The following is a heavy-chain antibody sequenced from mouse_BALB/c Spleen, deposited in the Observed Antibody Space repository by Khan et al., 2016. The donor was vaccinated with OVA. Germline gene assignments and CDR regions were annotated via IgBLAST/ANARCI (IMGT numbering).Heavy chain of an antibody. J-gene: IGHJ4*01. CDR1: GYSITRDYA. D-gene: IGHD4-1*01. CDR2: ISNSGSA. V-gene: IGHV3-2*02. Sequence: EVQLQQSGPGLVKPSQSLSLTCTVTGYSITRDYAWNLIRQLPGKKQEWMGYISNSGSANYKPSLKRRISITRDKSKNQFFLQLNSVTTEDTATYYCASELGRYYAMDYWGQGTSVTVSS. CDR3: ASELGRYYAMDY.